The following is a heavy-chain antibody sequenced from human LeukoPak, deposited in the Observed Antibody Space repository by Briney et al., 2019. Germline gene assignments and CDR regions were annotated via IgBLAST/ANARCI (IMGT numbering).Heavy chain of an antibody. CDR2: IYYSGST. Sequence: PSETLSLTCTASGGSISSYYWSWIRQPPGKGLEWIGYIYYSGSTNYDPSLKSRVTISVDTSKNQFSLKLSSVTAADTAVYYCARGRTPGGLWGSGYYHPFDYWGQGTLVTVSS. CDR3: ARGRTPGGLWGSGYYHPFDY. D-gene: IGHD3-22*01. V-gene: IGHV4-59*01. J-gene: IGHJ4*02. CDR1: GGSISSYY.